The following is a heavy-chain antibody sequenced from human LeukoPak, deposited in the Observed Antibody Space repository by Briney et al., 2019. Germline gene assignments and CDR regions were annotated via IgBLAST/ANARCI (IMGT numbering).Heavy chain of an antibody. CDR3: ASGVAIGYAFDI. CDR1: GGSISSSSYY. V-gene: IGHV4-39*07. CDR2: IYYSGST. Sequence: PSETLSLTCTVSGGSISSSSYYWGWIRQPPGKGLEWIGSIYYSGSTYYNPSLKSRDTISVDTSKNQFSLKLSSVTAADTAVYYCASGVAIGYAFDIWGQGTMVTVSS. D-gene: IGHD2-15*01. J-gene: IGHJ3*02.